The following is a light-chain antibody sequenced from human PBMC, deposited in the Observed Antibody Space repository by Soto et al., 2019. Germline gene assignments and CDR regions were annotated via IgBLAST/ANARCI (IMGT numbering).Light chain of an antibody. CDR3: SSYTSTSTLYV. Sequence: QLVLTQPASVSGSPGQSITISCTGTSSDVGGSNYVSWYQHHPGKAPKLMIYDVSSRPSGVSNRFSGSKSGNTASLTISGLQAEDEADYYCSSYTSTSTLYVFGTGTKVTVL. V-gene: IGLV2-14*03. J-gene: IGLJ1*01. CDR2: DVS. CDR1: SSDVGGSNY.